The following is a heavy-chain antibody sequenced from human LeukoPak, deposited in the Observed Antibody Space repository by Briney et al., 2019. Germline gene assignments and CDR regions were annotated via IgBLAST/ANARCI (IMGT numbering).Heavy chain of an antibody. CDR1: GGSISTYY. Sequence: SETLSLTCTVSGGSISTYYWSWIRQPPGKGLEWIGNIYYTGGTNYNPSLKSRVSISVDTSKNQFSLKLSSVTAADTAVYYCARGVYPGRAEYLQHWGQGTLVTVSS. CDR3: ARGVYPGRAEYLQH. V-gene: IGHV4-59*01. CDR2: IYYTGGT. J-gene: IGHJ1*01. D-gene: IGHD5/OR15-5a*01.